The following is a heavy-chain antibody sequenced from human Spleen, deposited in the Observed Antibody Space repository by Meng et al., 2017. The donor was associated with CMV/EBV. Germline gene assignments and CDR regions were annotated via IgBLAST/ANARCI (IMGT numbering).Heavy chain of an antibody. CDR1: GDSVSSNSAA. Sequence: SETLSLTCAISGDSVSSNSAAWNWIRQSPSRGLEWLGRTYYRSKWYNDYAVSVKSRITINPDTSKNQFSLQLNSVTAADTAVYYCARLRSLGLYYYYGMDVWGQGTTVTVSS. D-gene: IGHD4-17*01. CDR2: TYYRSKWYN. V-gene: IGHV6-1*01. CDR3: ARLRSLGLYYYYGMDV. J-gene: IGHJ6*02.